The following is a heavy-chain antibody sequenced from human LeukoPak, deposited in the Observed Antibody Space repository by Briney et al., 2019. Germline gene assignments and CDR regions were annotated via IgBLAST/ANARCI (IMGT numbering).Heavy chain of an antibody. CDR3: ASWDYGDAGYFQH. CDR2: IIPILGIA. V-gene: IGHV1-69*04. J-gene: IGHJ1*01. CDR1: GGTFSSYA. Sequence: ASVKVSCKASGGTFSSYAISWVRQAPGQGLEWMGRIIPILGIANYAQKFQGRVTITADKSTSTAYMELSSLRSEDTAVYYCASWDYGDAGYFQHWGQGTLVTVSS. D-gene: IGHD4-17*01.